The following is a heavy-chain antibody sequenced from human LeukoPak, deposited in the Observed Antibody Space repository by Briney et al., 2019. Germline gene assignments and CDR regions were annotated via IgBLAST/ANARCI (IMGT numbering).Heavy chain of an antibody. V-gene: IGHV3-73*01. Sequence: PGGSLRLSRAAFGFTFSGFAMEWVRQASGKGLEWIGRVRSKANTYATAYAASVKGRFTISRDDSKNTAYLQMNSMKTGDTAVYYCASSVAGYAFDIWGQGTMVTVSS. CDR1: GFTFSGFA. CDR2: VRSKANTYAT. CDR3: ASSVAGYAFDI. J-gene: IGHJ3*02. D-gene: IGHD2-15*01.